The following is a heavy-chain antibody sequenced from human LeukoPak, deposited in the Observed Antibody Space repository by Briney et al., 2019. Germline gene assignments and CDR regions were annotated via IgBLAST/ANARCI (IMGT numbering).Heavy chain of an antibody. J-gene: IGHJ4*02. CDR2: XXSSSXYI. V-gene: IGHV3-21*01. CDR3: ARDHEGGEFDY. Sequence: WVSSXXSSSXYIXXXXXXXXRFXXXXDNAKNSLYLQMNSLRAEDTAVYYCARDHEGGEFDYWGQGTLVTVSS. D-gene: IGHD3-10*01.